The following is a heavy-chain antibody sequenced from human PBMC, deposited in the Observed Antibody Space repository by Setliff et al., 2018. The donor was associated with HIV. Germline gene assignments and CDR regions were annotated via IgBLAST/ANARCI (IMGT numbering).Heavy chain of an antibody. D-gene: IGHD3-3*01. Sequence: GESLKTSCKGSGYSFSTYWIGWVRQMPGKGLEWMGIIYPGDSDTTYSPSFQGQVTISADKSISTAYLQWSSLKASDTAMYYCARHTRQLEFLEWLSPHYYHYYYMDVWGQGTTVTVSS. CDR1: GYSFSTYW. V-gene: IGHV5-51*01. J-gene: IGHJ6*03. CDR2: IYPGDSDT. CDR3: ARHTRQLEFLEWLSPHYYHYYYMDV.